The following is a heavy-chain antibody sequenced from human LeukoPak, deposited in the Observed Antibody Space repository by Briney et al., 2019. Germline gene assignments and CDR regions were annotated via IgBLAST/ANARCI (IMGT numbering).Heavy chain of an antibody. CDR1: GYSFTSYG. V-gene: IGHV1-18*01. J-gene: IGHJ4*02. D-gene: IGHD7-27*01. CDR3: ARDPGGTWGFDY. CDR2: ISTYDGNA. Sequence: ASVKVSCKASGYSFTSYGITWVRQAPGQGLEWMGWISTYDGNANYAQKLQGRVTMTTDTSTITAYMELRSLRSDDTAVYYCARDPGGTWGFDYWGQGALVTVSS.